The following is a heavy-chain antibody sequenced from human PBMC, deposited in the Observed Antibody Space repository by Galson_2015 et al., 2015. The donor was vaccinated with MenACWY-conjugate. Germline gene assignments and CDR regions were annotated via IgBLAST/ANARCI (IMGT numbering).Heavy chain of an antibody. V-gene: IGHV1-24*01. CDR3: ATFGWDVLGFDY. D-gene: IGHD3-16*01. CDR2: FDPEDGET. Sequence: SVKVSCKASGYTLTELSMHWVRQAPGKGLEWMGGFDPEDGETIYAQKFQGRVTMTEDTSTDTAYMELSSLRSEDTAVYYCATFGWDVLGFDYWGQGTLVTVSS. CDR1: GYTLTELS. J-gene: IGHJ4*02.